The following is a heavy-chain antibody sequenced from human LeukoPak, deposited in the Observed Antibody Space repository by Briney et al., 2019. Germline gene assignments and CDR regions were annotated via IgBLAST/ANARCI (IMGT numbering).Heavy chain of an antibody. Sequence: GGSLRLSCAASGFTFTSSAMSWVRQAPGKGLEWVSSITGSGGTTYYADSAKGRFTISRDNSKNTLYLQMNSLRADDTAVYYCAGGSYSTSYAFDIWGQGTTVTASS. CDR1: GFTFTSSA. D-gene: IGHD1-26*01. CDR2: ITGSGGTT. J-gene: IGHJ3*02. V-gene: IGHV3-23*01. CDR3: AGGSYSTSYAFDI.